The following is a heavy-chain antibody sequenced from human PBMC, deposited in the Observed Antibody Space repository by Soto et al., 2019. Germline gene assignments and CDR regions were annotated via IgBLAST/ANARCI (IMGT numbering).Heavy chain of an antibody. CDR1: GGSISSGGYY. V-gene: IGHV4-39*07. Sequence: SETLSLTCTVSGGSISSGGYYWGWIRQPPGKGLEWIGSIHHSGSTYYKPSLKSRVTISLDTSRNQFSLRLSSVTAADTAVYYCARGGDTMVRGVIIYYYYGMDVWGQGTTVTVSS. D-gene: IGHD3-10*01. CDR2: IHHSGST. J-gene: IGHJ6*02. CDR3: ARGGDTMVRGVIIYYYYGMDV.